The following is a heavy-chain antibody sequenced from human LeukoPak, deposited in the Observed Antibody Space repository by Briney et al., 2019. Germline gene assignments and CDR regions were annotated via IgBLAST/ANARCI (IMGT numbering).Heavy chain of an antibody. D-gene: IGHD2-2*01. CDR3: ARTKRTNWETWFDP. CDR2: INPSGGST. V-gene: IGHV1-46*01. Sequence: ASVKVSCKASGGTFSSYAISWVRQAPGQGLEWMGIINPSGGSTSYAQKFQGRVTMTRDTSTSTVYMELSSLRSEDTAVYYCARTKRTNWETWFDPWGKGTLVPVSS. J-gene: IGHJ5*02. CDR1: GGTFSSYA.